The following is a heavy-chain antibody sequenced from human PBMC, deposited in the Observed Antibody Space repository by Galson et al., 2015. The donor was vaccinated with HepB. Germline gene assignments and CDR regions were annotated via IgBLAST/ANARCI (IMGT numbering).Heavy chain of an antibody. D-gene: IGHD6-19*01. CDR1: GFAFTTYG. V-gene: IGHV3-33*01. Sequence: SLRLSCAASGFAFTTYGMHWVRQAPGKGLEWVAVIWYDGSHKDYADSVKGRFTISRDNSKNTLFLQMKSLRAEDTAMYYGVRDGGGWYGGTDVWGKGTTVIVSS. CDR3: VRDGGGWYGGTDV. J-gene: IGHJ6*04. CDR2: IWYDGSHK.